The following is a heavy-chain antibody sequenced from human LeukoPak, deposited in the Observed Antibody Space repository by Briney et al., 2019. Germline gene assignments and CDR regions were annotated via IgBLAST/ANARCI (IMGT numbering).Heavy chain of an antibody. CDR1: GFTFSSYA. D-gene: IGHD2-15*01. J-gene: IGHJ4*02. V-gene: IGHV3-23*01. Sequence: GGSLRLSCAASGFTFSSYAMSWVRQAPGEGLGWVSAISGSGGSTYYADSVKGRFTVSRDNSKNTLYLQMNSLRAEDTAVYYCAKDQRWPFDYWGQGTLVTVSS. CDR3: AKDQRWPFDY. CDR2: ISGSGGST.